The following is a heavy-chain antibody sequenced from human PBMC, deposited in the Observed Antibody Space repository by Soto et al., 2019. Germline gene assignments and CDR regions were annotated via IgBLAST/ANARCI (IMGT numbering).Heavy chain of an antibody. V-gene: IGHV3-53*01. CDR3: ARGRTPYYYDSLYGMDV. CDR2: IYSGGST. J-gene: IGHJ6*02. D-gene: IGHD3-22*01. Sequence: GGSLRLSCAASGFTVSSNYMSWVRQAPGKGLEWVSVIYSGGSTYYADSVKGRFTISRDNSKNTLYLQMNSLRAEDTAVYYCARGRTPYYYDSLYGMDVWGQGTTVTVSS. CDR1: GFTVSSNY.